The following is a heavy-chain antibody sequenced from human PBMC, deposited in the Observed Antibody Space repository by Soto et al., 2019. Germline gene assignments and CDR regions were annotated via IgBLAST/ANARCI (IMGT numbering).Heavy chain of an antibody. J-gene: IGHJ6*03. CDR2: IKSKTDGGTT. V-gene: IGHV3-15*01. Sequence: GGSLRLSCAASGFTFSNAWMSWVRQAPGKGLEWVGRIKSKTDGGTTDYAAPVKGRFTISRDDSKNTLYLQMNSLKTEDTAVYYCTIFFGECVCYYCYFMDVWGRGSSVIVSS. D-gene: IGHD2-21*01. CDR3: TIFFGECVCYYCYFMDV. CDR1: GFTFSNAW.